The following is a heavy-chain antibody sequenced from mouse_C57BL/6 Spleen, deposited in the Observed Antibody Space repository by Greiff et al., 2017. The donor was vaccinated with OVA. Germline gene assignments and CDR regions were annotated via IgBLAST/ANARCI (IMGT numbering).Heavy chain of an antibody. Sequence: QVQLQQSGAELVRPGASVTLSCKASGYPFTDYDMHWVKQTPVHGLEWIGAIDPETGGTAYNQKFKGKAILTADKSSSTAYMELRSLTSADSTVYYCTEYDTTVVAKYYFDYWGQGTTLTVAS. CDR2: IDPETGGT. V-gene: IGHV1-15*01. CDR3: TEYDTTVVAKYYFDY. J-gene: IGHJ2*01. CDR1: GYPFTDYD. D-gene: IGHD1-1*01.